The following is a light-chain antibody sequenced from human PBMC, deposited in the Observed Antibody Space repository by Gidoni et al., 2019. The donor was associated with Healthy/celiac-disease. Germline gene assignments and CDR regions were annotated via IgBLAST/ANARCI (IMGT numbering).Light chain of an antibody. CDR2: DAS. CDR1: QSVSTY. J-gene: IGKJ5*01. CDR3: QQRSNWPPIT. Sequence: EILLPHSPATLSLSPGERATLSCRPSQSVSTYLAWYQQKPGQAPSRLIFDASNRAPGSPARCSGSGSGTEVTITISGRQPEDFAVYYCQQRSNWPPITFGQGTRLEIK. V-gene: IGKV3-11*01.